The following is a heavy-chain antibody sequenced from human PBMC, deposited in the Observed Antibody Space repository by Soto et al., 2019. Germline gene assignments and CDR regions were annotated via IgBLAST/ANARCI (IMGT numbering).Heavy chain of an antibody. V-gene: IGHV4-31*03. CDR1: GGSISSGGYY. CDR3: ASIPKTLGYCSGGSCLNYFDY. J-gene: IGHJ4*02. CDR2: IYYSGST. D-gene: IGHD2-15*01. Sequence: QVQLQESGPGLVKPSQTLSLTCTVSGGSISSGGYYWSWIRQHPGKGLEWIGYIYYSGSTYYNPSLQSRVTISVDTSKNQFSLKLSSVTAADTAVYYCASIPKTLGYCSGGSCLNYFDYWGQGTLVTVSS.